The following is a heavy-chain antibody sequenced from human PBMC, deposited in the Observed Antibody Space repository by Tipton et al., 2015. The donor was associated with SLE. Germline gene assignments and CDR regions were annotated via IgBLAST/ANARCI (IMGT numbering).Heavy chain of an antibody. Sequence: GSLRLSCAASGFTFSRDAMHWVRQAPGKGLEWVAFIGDDGSKKYFADSVQGRTIISRDNSKNTLYLQMYSLRAEDMAVYYCATGGYGSSVSRIDYWGLGTLVAVAS. CDR2: IGDDGSKK. D-gene: IGHD6-6*01. CDR1: GFTFSRDA. V-gene: IGHV3-30*02. CDR3: ATGGYGSSVSRIDY. J-gene: IGHJ4*02.